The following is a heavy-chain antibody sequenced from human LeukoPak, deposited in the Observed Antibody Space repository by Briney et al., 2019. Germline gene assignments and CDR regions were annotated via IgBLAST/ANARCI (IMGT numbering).Heavy chain of an antibody. D-gene: IGHD1-26*01. Sequence: GGSLRLSCAASGFTFSSYSMNWVRQAPGEGLEWVSYISSSSSTIYYADSVKGRFTISRDNAKNSLYLQMNSLRDEDTAVYYCARGRGKFVGATVFDYWGQGTLVTVSS. J-gene: IGHJ4*02. CDR2: ISSSSSTI. CDR3: ARGRGKFVGATVFDY. V-gene: IGHV3-48*02. CDR1: GFTFSSYS.